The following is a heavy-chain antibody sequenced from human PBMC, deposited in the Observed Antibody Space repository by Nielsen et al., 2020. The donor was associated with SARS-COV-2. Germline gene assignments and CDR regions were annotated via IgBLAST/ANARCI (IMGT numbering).Heavy chain of an antibody. CDR3: TTWGVAAIVATINYFDY. V-gene: IGHV3-11*01. D-gene: IGHD5-12*01. Sequence: GESLKISCAASGFTFSDYYMSWIRQAPGKGPEWVSYISSSGSTIYYADSVKGRFTISRDNAKNSLYLQMNSLRAEDTAVYYCTTWGVAAIVATINYFDYWGQGTLVTVSS. CDR1: GFTFSDYY. J-gene: IGHJ4*02. CDR2: ISSSGSTI.